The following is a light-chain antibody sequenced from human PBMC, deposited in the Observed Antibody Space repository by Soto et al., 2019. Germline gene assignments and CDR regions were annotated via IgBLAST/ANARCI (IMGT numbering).Light chain of an antibody. CDR1: QTVSSIF. J-gene: IGKJ1*01. Sequence: IVLTQSPGTLSLYPGERATLSCRASQTVSSIFLAWYQQKPGQAPRLLIYGASTRATGIPDRFSGSGSGTDFTLTIRRLEPEDFAMYYCQQYESSRTFGQGTKVEMK. V-gene: IGKV3-20*01. CDR3: QQYESSRT. CDR2: GAS.